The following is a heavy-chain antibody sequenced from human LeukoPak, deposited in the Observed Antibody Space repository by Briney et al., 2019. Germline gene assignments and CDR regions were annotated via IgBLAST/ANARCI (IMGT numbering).Heavy chain of an antibody. Sequence: GGSLRLSCAASGFTFTSYAMTWVRQAPGKGLEWVSAISGSGANTYYADTVKGRFTISRDNSKNTLYVQMKSLRVEDTAVYYCARGLVDVHDSSGYYSNWFDPWGQGTLVTVSS. D-gene: IGHD3-22*01. CDR2: ISGSGANT. V-gene: IGHV3-23*01. CDR1: GFTFTSYA. CDR3: ARGLVDVHDSSGYYSNWFDP. J-gene: IGHJ5*02.